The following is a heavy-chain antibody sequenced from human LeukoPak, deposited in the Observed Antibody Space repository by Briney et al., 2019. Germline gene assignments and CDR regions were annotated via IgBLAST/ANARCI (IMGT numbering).Heavy chain of an antibody. Sequence: SETLSLTCAVSGYSISSGYYWGWIRQPPGKGLEWIGSIYHSGCTYYNPSLKSRVTISVDTSKNQFSLKLNSVTAADTAVYYCARAPGRYRTLFDYWGQGTLVTVSS. CDR1: GYSISSGYY. CDR2: IYHSGCT. J-gene: IGHJ4*02. V-gene: IGHV4-38-2*01. D-gene: IGHD3-16*02. CDR3: ARAPGRYRTLFDY.